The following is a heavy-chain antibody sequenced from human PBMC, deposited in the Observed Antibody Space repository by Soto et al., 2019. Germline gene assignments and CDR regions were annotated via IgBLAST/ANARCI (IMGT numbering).Heavy chain of an antibody. Sequence: SETLSLTCAVSGDSVRSSNWWTWVRQSPGKGLECIGEIYHLGGTNYNPSLNSRITISVDMAKNLVSLKWSAVTAADTAVYYFATMKKRRGYYYGLNVWGQGTTVNVCS. CDR3: ATMKKRRGYYYGLNV. V-gene: IGHV4-4*02. D-gene: IGHD3-10*01. CDR2: IYHLGGT. CDR1: GDSVRSSNW. J-gene: IGHJ6*02.